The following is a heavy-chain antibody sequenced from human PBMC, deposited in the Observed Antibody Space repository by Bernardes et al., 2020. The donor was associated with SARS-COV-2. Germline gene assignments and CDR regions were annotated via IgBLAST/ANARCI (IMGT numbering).Heavy chain of an antibody. CDR2: INHSGST. CDR1: GGCFSGYY. CDR3: ASGREGGFDY. V-gene: IGHV4-34*01. J-gene: IGHJ4*02. Sequence: PEPLSLTCAGYGGCFSGYYWSWIRQPPGKGLEWIGSINHSGSTNYNPSLKSRVTISVDTSKNQFSLKLSSVTAADTAVYYCASGREGGFDYWGQGTLVTVSS. D-gene: IGHD3-16*01.